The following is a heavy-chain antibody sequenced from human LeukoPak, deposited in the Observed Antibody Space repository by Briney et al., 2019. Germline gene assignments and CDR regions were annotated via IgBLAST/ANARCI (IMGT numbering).Heavy chain of an antibody. V-gene: IGHV1-2*04. CDR3: ARESGCDTTNCLAPADWFDP. J-gene: IGHJ5*02. CDR1: GYTFTGYY. CDR2: INPNSGGT. Sequence: ASVKVSCKASGYTFTGYYMHWVRQAPGQGLEWMGWINPNSGGTNYAQKFQGWVTMTRDTSINTAYMELSRLTSDDTAVYFCARESGCDTTNCLAPADWFDPWGQGTLVTVSS. D-gene: IGHD2-2*01.